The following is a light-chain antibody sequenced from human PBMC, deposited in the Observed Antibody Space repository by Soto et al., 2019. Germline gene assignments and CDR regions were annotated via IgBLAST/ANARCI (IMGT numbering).Light chain of an antibody. J-gene: IGKJ1*01. CDR3: QQYISSVT. CDR1: QSVDSTF. Sequence: PGERATLSCRASQSVDSTFFAWYQKKPGQAPRLLMYGVSKRATGIPDRFSGSGSGTDFTLTISRLEPEDFAVYYCQQYISSVTFGQGTRVEIK. CDR2: GVS. V-gene: IGKV3-20*01.